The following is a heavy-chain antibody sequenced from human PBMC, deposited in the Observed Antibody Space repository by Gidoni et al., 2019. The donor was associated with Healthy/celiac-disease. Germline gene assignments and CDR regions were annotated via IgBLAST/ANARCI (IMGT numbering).Heavy chain of an antibody. D-gene: IGHD4-17*01. J-gene: IGHJ4*02. V-gene: IGHV3-23*01. CDR2: ISGSGGST. CDR1: GFTFSSYA. CDR3: AKDRNRGTTVIPLDY. Sequence: EVQLLESGGGLVQPGGSLRLSCAASGFTFSSYAMIWVRQAPGKGLAWVSAISGSGGSTYYADSVKGRFTISRDNSKNTLYLQMNSLRAEDTAVYYCAKDRNRGTTVIPLDYWGQGTLVTVSS.